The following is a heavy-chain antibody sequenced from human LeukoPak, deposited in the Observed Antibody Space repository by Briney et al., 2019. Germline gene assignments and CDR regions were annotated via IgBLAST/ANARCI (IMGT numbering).Heavy chain of an antibody. CDR3: AKDQVPRAIVVVPAALDY. D-gene: IGHD2-2*01. Sequence: GGSLRLSCAASGFTFSSYGMHWVRQAPGKGLEWVAFIRYDGSNKYYADSVKGRFTISRDNSKNTLYLQMNSLRAEDTAVYYCAKDQVPRAIVVVPAALDYWGQGTLVTVSS. CDR1: GFTFSSYG. V-gene: IGHV3-30*02. CDR2: IRYDGSNK. J-gene: IGHJ4*02.